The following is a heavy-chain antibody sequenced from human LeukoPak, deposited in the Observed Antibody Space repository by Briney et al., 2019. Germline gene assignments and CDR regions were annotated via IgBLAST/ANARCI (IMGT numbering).Heavy chain of an antibody. CDR2: INHSGST. CDR3: ARKEGGQLVNTRRWFDP. V-gene: IGHV4-39*07. J-gene: IGHJ5*02. Sequence: SETLSLTCTVSGGSISSSSYYWGWIRQPPGKGLEWIGEINHSGSTHYNPSLKSRVTISVDTSKKQFSLKVRSVTAADTAVYYCARKEGGQLVNTRRWFDPWGQGTLVTVSS. CDR1: GGSISSSSYY. D-gene: IGHD6-13*01.